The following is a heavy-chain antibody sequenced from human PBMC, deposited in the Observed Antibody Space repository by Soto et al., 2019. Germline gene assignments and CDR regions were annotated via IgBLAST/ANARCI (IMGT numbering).Heavy chain of an antibody. D-gene: IGHD3-10*01. CDR3: VSDLDGSGGYYTDY. CDR1: GYNFINYG. CDR2: IRVHNGNT. J-gene: IGHJ4*02. V-gene: IGHV1-18*01. Sequence: ASVKVSCKASGYNFINYGITWVRQAPGQGLEWMGWIRVHNGNTNYAQKLQGRVTMTTDTSTSTAYMELRSLRSDDTAVYYCVSDLDGSGGYYTDYWGPGTLVTVSS.